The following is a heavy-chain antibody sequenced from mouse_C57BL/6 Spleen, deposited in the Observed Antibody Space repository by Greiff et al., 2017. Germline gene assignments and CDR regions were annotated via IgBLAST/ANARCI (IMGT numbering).Heavy chain of an antibody. J-gene: IGHJ3*01. CDR3: ARPYSNYESWFAY. CDR2: INPSSGYT. CDR1: GYTFTSYW. Sequence: VKLVESGAELAKPGASVKLSCKASGYTFTSYWMHWVKQRPGQGLEWIGYINPSSGYTKYNQKFKDKATLTADKSSSTAYMQLSSLTYEDSAVYYCARPYSNYESWFAYWGQGTLVTVSA. V-gene: IGHV1-7*01. D-gene: IGHD2-5*01.